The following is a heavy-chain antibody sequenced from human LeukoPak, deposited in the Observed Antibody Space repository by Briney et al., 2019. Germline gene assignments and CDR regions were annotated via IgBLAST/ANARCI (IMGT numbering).Heavy chain of an antibody. CDR1: GGSFSPYY. D-gene: IGHD3-16*01. CDR3: ARFVRGYYMDV. CDR2: IYYSGST. V-gene: IGHV4-34*01. J-gene: IGHJ6*03. Sequence: SETLSLTCAVYGGSFSPYYWSWIRQPPGKGLEWIGSIYYSGSTYYNPSLKSRVTISVDTSKNQFSLKLSSVTAADTAVYYCARFVRGYYMDVWGKGTTVTVSS.